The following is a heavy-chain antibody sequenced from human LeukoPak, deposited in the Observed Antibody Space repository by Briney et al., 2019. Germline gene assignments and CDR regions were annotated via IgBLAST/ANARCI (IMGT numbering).Heavy chain of an antibody. CDR2: INHSGST. D-gene: IGHD3-22*01. V-gene: IGHV4-34*01. Sequence: KPSETLSLTCAVYGGSFSGYYWSWIRQPPGKGLEWIGEINHSGSTNYNPSLKSRVTISVDTSKNQFSLKLSSVTAADTAVYCCASLRGASYYYDSSGYLGYWGQGTLVTVSS. CDR1: GGSFSGYY. J-gene: IGHJ4*02. CDR3: ASLRGASYYYDSSGYLGY.